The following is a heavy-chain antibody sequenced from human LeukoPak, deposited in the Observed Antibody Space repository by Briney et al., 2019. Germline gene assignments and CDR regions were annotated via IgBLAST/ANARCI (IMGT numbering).Heavy chain of an antibody. CDR3: ARDSAVAASQDAFDI. CDR1: GYTFTSYG. J-gene: IGHJ3*02. Sequence: ASVKVSCKASGYTFTSYGLSWVRQAPGQGLEWMGWISAYNGNTNYAQKLQGRVTMTTDTSTSTAYMELRSLRSDDTAVYYCARDSAVAASQDAFDIWGQGTMVTVSS. V-gene: IGHV1-18*01. CDR2: ISAYNGNT. D-gene: IGHD6-6*01.